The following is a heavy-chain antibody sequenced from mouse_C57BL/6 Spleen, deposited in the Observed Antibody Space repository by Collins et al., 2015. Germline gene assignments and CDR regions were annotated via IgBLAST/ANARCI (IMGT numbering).Heavy chain of an antibody. CDR1: GYSFTDYN. J-gene: IGHJ4*01. CDR3: ATNGPLAMDY. V-gene: IGHV1-39*01. Sequence: VQLQQSGPELVKPGASVKISCKASGYSFTDYNMNWLKQSNGKSLEWIGIINPNYGTSTYNQKFKGKATLTVDQSSSTAYIQLNSLTSEDSAVYYCATNGPLAMDYWGQGTSVTVSS. CDR2: INPNYGTS.